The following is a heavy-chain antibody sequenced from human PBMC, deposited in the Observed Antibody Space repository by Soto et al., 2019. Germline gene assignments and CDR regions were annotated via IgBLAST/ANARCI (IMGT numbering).Heavy chain of an antibody. D-gene: IGHD3-3*01. V-gene: IGHV4-34*01. CDR2: INHSGST. Sequence: FETHCLTDPIERGSCSDYDWSWIVHPPGKELEWIGEINHSGSTNYNPSLKSRVTISVDTSKNQFSLKLSSVTAADTAVYYCARGSRITLFGVVIHPLCSGTDVRGQGTTVTVSS. CDR3: ARGSRITLFGVVIHPLCSGTDV. J-gene: IGHJ6*02. CDR1: RGSCSDYD.